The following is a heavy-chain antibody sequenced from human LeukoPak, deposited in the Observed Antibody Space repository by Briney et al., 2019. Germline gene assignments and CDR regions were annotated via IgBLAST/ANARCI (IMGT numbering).Heavy chain of an antibody. CDR1: GFTFSSYS. V-gene: IGHV3-21*01. D-gene: IGHD1-14*01. CDR2: ISSSSSYI. J-gene: IGHJ5*02. CDR3: ARGPPTTPPTNWFDP. Sequence: RGSLRLSCAASGFTFSSYSMNWVRQAPGKGLEWVSSISSSSSYIYYADSVKGRFTISRDNAKNSLYLQMNSLRAEDTAVYYCARGPPTTPPTNWFDPWGQGTLVTVSS.